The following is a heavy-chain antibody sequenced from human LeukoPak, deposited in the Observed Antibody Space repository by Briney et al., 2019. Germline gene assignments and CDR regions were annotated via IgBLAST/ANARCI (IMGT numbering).Heavy chain of an antibody. CDR1: GFTFDDYA. V-gene: IGHV3-9*01. Sequence: GGSLRLSCAASGFTFDDYAMRWVRQAPGKGLEWVSGISWNSGSIGYADSVKGRFTISRDNAKNSLYLQMNSLRAEATALYYCAKGSYLITMVRGATFDYWGQGTLVTVSS. CDR3: AKGSYLITMVRGATFDY. CDR2: ISWNSGSI. J-gene: IGHJ4*02. D-gene: IGHD3-10*01.